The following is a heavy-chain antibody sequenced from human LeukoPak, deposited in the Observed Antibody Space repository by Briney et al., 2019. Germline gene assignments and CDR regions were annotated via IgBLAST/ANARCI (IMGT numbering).Heavy chain of an antibody. V-gene: IGHV4-61*03. D-gene: IGHD3-22*01. CDR1: GGSISSSSYY. CDR2: FYHSGST. J-gene: IGHJ4*02. Sequence: SETLSLTCTVSGGSISSSSYYWGWIRQPPGKGLEWIGYFYHSGSTNYNPSLKSRVTISVDTSKNHFSLKLSPVTAADTAVYYCARGQWLPVFDFWGQGTLVTVSS. CDR3: ARGQWLPVFDF.